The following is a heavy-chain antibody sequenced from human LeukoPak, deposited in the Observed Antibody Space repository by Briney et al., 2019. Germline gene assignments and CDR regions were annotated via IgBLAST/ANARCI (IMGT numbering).Heavy chain of an antibody. V-gene: IGHV1-2*02. CDR2: INPKNGGT. CDR1: GYTFTGYY. J-gene: IGHJ4*02. D-gene: IGHD3-22*01. CDR3: ARDPAQTYYYDP. Sequence: ASVKVSCKASGYTFTGYYLHWVRQAPGQGLEWMGWINPKNGGTKYAQKFQGRVTMTRDTTISTVYMELSRLTSDDTAVYSCARDPAQTYYYDPWGQGTPVTVFS.